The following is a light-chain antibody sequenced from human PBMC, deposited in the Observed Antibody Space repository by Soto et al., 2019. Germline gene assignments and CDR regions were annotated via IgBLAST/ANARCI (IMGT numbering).Light chain of an antibody. CDR3: QQGHSVPVT. J-gene: IGKJ4*01. CDR1: QSISNR. CDR2: SAS. Sequence: DIQMTQSPSSLSASIGDRVTITCRASQSISNRLNWYQQKPGEAPNLLIYSASSLQSGVPSRFSGGGSGTDFTLTISSLQPEDFATYCCQQGHSVPVTFGGGTKVETK. V-gene: IGKV1-39*01.